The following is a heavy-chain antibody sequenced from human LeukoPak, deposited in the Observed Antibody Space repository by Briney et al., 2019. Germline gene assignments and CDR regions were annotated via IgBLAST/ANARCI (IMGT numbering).Heavy chain of an antibody. V-gene: IGHV1-69*05. J-gene: IGHJ5*02. D-gene: IGHD6-13*01. Sequence: GSSGKVSCKAAGGTFSSYAISWVRQAPGQGLEWMVGIIPIFGTANYAQKFQGRVTITTDESTSTAYMELSSLRSEDTAVYYCARDRGYSSSWGWFDPWGQGTLVTVSS. CDR2: IIPIFGTA. CDR3: ARDRGYSSSWGWFDP. CDR1: GGTFSSYA.